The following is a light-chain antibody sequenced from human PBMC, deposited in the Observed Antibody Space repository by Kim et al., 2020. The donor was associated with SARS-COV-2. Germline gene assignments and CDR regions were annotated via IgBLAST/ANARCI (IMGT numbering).Light chain of an antibody. V-gene: IGLV3-1*01. CDR3: QAWDSSTANV. CDR2: QDS. CDR1: KLGDKY. J-gene: IGLJ1*01. Sequence: VSPGQTASITCSGDKLGDKYACWYQQKPGQSPVLVIYQDSKRPSGIPERFSGSNSGNTATLTISGTQAMDEADYYCQAWDSSTANVFGTGTKFTVL.